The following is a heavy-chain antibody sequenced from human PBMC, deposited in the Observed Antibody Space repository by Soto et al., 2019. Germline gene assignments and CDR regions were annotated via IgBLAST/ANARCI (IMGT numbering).Heavy chain of an antibody. D-gene: IGHD6-19*01. Sequence: LRLSCVASGFTISNYVMTWFRRAPGKGLEWVSASSNRGGATYYADSARGRFTVSRDESKNTVYLQMNSLRAEDTALYYCARAVTGWPNWFAPWGQGTLVTVSS. CDR1: GFTISNYV. V-gene: IGHV3-23*01. CDR3: ARAVTGWPNWFAP. J-gene: IGHJ5*02. CDR2: SSNRGGAT.